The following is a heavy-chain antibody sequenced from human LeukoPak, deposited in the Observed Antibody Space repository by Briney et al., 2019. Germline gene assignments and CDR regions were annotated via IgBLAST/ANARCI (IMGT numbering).Heavy chain of an antibody. CDR3: SRKERSNYVGNYFYYMDV. D-gene: IGHD4-11*01. J-gene: IGHJ6*03. V-gene: IGHV4-38-2*02. CDR1: GYSISIRHY. Sequence: PSETLSLTCTVSGYSISIRHYLDSIRQPPGKGLEWIGSIYHSGSTYYNPSLKSRVTISVDTSKNQFSLKLSSVTAADTAVYYCSRKERSNYVGNYFYYMDVWGKGTTVTVSS. CDR2: IYHSGST.